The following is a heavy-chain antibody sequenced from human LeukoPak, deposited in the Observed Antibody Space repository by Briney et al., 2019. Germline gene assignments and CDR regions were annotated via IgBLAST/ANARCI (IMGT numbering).Heavy chain of an antibody. D-gene: IGHD1-26*01. CDR2: IYYTGST. CDR1: GASISSHY. CDR3: AREKWELLPIFDY. Sequence: PSETLSLTCSVSGASISSHYWSWTRQPPGKGLEWIGYIYYTGSTSYNPSLKSRVTISVDTSKNQFSLKLISVTAADTAVYYCAREKWELLPIFDYWGRGILVTVSP. J-gene: IGHJ4*02. V-gene: IGHV4-59*11.